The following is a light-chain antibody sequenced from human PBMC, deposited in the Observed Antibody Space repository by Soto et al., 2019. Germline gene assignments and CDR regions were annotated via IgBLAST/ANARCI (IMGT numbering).Light chain of an antibody. Sequence: QSVLTQPASVSGSPGQSITICCTGTSSDIGAYNSVSWYQQHPGKAPKLMIYEVSNRPSGVSNRFSASKSGNTASLTISGLQAEDEADYYCSSRTTSNPYVFGTGTKLTVL. J-gene: IGLJ1*01. CDR3: SSRTTSNPYV. CDR2: EVS. CDR1: SSDIGAYNS. V-gene: IGLV2-14*01.